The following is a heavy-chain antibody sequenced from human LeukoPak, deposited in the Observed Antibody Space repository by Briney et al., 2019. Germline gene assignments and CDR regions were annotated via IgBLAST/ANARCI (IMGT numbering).Heavy chain of an antibody. Sequence: RPGGSLRLSCAASGFTFGTYSMNWVRQAPGKGLEWVSSISSTSSYIYYADSVKGRFTISRDNAKNSLYLQMNSLRAEDTAVYYCAREDAFDIWGQGTMVTVSS. J-gene: IGHJ3*02. V-gene: IGHV3-21*01. CDR2: ISSTSSYI. CDR3: AREDAFDI. CDR1: GFTFGTYS.